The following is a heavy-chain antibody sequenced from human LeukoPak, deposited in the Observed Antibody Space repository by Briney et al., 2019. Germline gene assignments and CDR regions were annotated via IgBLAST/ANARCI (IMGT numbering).Heavy chain of an antibody. J-gene: IGHJ6*02. CDR3: ARGRGYCSSASCYPHLYYYYGMDV. CDR1: GFTFSDYY. V-gene: IGHV3-11*01. Sequence: GGSLRLSCAASGFTFSDYYMSWIRQAPGKGLEGVSYISSSGIPIYYADSVKGRFTISRDNAKNSLYLQMNSLRAEDTAVYYCARGRGYCSSASCYPHLYYYYGMDVWGQGTTVTVSS. CDR2: ISSSGIPI. D-gene: IGHD2-2*01.